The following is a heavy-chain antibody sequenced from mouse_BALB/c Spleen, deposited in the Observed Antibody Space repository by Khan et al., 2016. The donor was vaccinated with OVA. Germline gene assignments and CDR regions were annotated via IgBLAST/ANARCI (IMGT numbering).Heavy chain of an antibody. CDR2: INPSNGYT. CDR3: AREGAYYRSDGWFSY. J-gene: IGHJ3*01. Sequence: QLKQSGAELARPGASVKMSCKASGYTFTTYTMHWVKQRPGQGLEWIGYINPSNGYTNYNQKFKDKSTLTADKSSSTAYMKLSSLTSDYSAVYSCAREGAYYRSDGWFSYWGQGTLVTVSA. D-gene: IGHD2-14*01. V-gene: IGHV1-4*01. CDR1: GYTFTTYT.